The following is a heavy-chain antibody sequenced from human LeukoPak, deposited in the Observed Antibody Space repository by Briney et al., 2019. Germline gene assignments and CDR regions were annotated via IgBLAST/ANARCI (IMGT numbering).Heavy chain of an antibody. CDR1: GYTFTSYA. V-gene: IGHV7-4-1*02. CDR2: INTNTGNP. J-gene: IGHJ3*02. D-gene: IGHD2-15*01. Sequence: ASVKVSCKASGYTFTSYAMNWVRQAPGQGLEWMGWINTNTGNPTYAQGFTGRFVFSLDTSVSTAYLQISSLKAEDTAVYYCARDDIVVVVAAIPGAFDIWGQGTMVTVSS. CDR3: ARDDIVVVVAAIPGAFDI.